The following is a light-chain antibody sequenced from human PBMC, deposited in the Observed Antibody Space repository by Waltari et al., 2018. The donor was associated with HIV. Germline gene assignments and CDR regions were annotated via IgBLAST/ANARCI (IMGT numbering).Light chain of an antibody. J-gene: IGLJ2*01. CDR1: TSDFGLYNF. Sequence: QSTLTQPASVSGSPGQSLTISCTGSTSDFGLYNFISWYQQHPGRVPTVIIYEVFSRPSGISSRFSGSRSANTASLTISWLQPEDEADYYCASFTSNYTLIFGGGTKVTVL. CDR3: ASFTSNYTLI. CDR2: EVF. V-gene: IGLV2-14*01.